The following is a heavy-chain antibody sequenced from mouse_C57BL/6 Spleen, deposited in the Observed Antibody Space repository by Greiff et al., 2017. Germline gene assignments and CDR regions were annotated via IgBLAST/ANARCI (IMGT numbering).Heavy chain of an antibody. Sequence: QVQLQQPGAELVRPGSSVKLSCKASGYTFTSYWMHWVKQRPIQGLEWIGNIDPSDSETHYNQKFKDKATLTVDNSSSTAYLRLSSLTSEDSAVYYCARRGNYYGVPYFDYWGQGTTLTVSS. CDR3: ARRGNYYGVPYFDY. CDR1: GYTFTSYW. J-gene: IGHJ2*01. V-gene: IGHV1-52*01. CDR2: IDPSDSET. D-gene: IGHD1-1*01.